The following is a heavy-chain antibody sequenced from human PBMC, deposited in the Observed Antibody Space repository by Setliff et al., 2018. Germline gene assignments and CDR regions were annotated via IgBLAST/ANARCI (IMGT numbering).Heavy chain of an antibody. CDR2: ISRSGGNT. CDR1: GGSISSNNYY. V-gene: IGHV3-23*01. Sequence: ETLSLTCTVSGGSISSNNYYGGWIRQPPGKGLEWVSGISRSGGNTYFAASVKGRFIISRDNSKNTLYLQMSSLRPEDTAVYFCARARAVGGLIAGWDSWGQGTLVTVSS. CDR3: ARARAVGGLIAGWDS. J-gene: IGHJ4*02. D-gene: IGHD3-3*01.